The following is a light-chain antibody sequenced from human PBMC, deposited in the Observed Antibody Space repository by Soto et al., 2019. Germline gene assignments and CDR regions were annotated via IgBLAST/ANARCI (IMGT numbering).Light chain of an antibody. CDR3: VAWDDSLSAWV. J-gene: IGLJ3*02. CDR2: KDN. CDR1: SSNIGSNY. V-gene: IGLV1-47*01. Sequence: QSAVTQPPSASGTPGQRVTISCSGSSSNIGSNYVYWHQQLPGTAPRLLIYKDNQRPSGVPDRFSGSKSGTSASLAISGLRSEDEADYYCVAWDDSLSAWVFGGGTKLTVL.